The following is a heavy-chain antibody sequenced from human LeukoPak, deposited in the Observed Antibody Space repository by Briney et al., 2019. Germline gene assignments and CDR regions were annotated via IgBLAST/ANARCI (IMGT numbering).Heavy chain of an antibody. CDR2: ISYDGSNK. D-gene: IGHD3-22*01. V-gene: IGHV3-30-3*01. J-gene: IGHJ5*02. Sequence: PGRSLRLSCAASGFTFSSYAMHWVRQAPGKGLEWVAVISYDGSNKYYADSVKGRFTISRDNSKNTPYLQMNSLRAEDTAVYYCARDPWGYYYDSSGYYSYWFDPWGQGTLVTVSS. CDR1: GFTFSSYA. CDR3: ARDPWGYYYDSSGYYSYWFDP.